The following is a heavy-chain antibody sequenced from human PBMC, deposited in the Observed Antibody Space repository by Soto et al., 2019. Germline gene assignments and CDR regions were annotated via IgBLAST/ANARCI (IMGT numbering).Heavy chain of an antibody. V-gene: IGHV1-3*01. J-gene: IGHJ5*02. CDR1: GYTFTSYA. Sequence: VASVKVSCKASGYTFTSYAMHWVRQAPGQRLEWMGWINAGNGNTKYSQKFQGRVTITRDTSASTAYMELSSLRSEDTAVYYCARARDPFYGSGSYAWFDPWGQGTLVTVSS. D-gene: IGHD3-10*01. CDR2: INAGNGNT. CDR3: ARARDPFYGSGSYAWFDP.